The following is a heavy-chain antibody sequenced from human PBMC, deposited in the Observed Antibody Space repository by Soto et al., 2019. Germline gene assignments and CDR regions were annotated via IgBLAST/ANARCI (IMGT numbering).Heavy chain of an antibody. CDR2: IYYSGST. CDR3: ARDVGTMVRGALFYYGMDG. J-gene: IGHJ6*02. D-gene: IGHD3-10*01. V-gene: IGHV4-59*01. Sequence: SETLSLTCTVSGGSISSYYWSWIRQPPGKGLEWIGYIYYSGSTNYNPSLKSRVTISVDTSKNQFSLKLSSVTAADTAVYYCARDVGTMVRGALFYYGMDGWGQGTTVT. CDR1: GGSISSYY.